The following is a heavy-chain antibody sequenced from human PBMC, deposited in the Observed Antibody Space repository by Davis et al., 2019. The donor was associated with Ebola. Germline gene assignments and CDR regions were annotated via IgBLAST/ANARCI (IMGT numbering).Heavy chain of an antibody. J-gene: IGHJ6*02. Sequence: MPSGSLTLSCTVSGGSISSYYWSWIRQPPGKGLEWIGYIYYSGSTNYNTSLASRVTISVDTSKNQFSLKLTSVTAEDTAVYYCAREGRGSKVGMDVWGQGTTVTVSS. CDR2: IYYSGST. D-gene: IGHD3-10*01. CDR3: AREGRGSKVGMDV. CDR1: GGSISSYY. V-gene: IGHV4-59*01.